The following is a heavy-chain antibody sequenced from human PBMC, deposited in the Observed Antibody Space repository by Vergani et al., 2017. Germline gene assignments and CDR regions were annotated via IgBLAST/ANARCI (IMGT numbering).Heavy chain of an antibody. V-gene: IGHV1-46*03. CDR2: INPSGGHT. CDR1: VYTFSNYY. Sequence: QVQVLQSGAEVKKSGASVKVSCKTSVYTFSNYYMHWVRQAPGQGLEWMGIINPSGGHTNYAQKFQGRVTMTRDTSTSTVYMELSSLRSEDTAIYYCARGDYDILTGYRYWGQGTLVTVSA. D-gene: IGHD3-9*01. J-gene: IGHJ4*02. CDR3: ARGDYDILTGYRY.